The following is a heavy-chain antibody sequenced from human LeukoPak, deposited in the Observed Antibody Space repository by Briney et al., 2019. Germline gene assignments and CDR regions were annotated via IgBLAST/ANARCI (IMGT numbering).Heavy chain of an antibody. CDR1: GGFFSGYY. CDR3: ARGPHTGVNYYDSSGYYY. Sequence: PSETLSLTCAVYGGFFSGYYWSWIRQPPGKGLEWIGEINHSGSTNYNPSLKRRVTISVDTSKNQFSLKLSSVTAADTAVYYCARGPHTGVNYYDSSGYYYWGQGTLVTVSS. J-gene: IGHJ4*02. V-gene: IGHV4-34*01. CDR2: INHSGST. D-gene: IGHD3-22*01.